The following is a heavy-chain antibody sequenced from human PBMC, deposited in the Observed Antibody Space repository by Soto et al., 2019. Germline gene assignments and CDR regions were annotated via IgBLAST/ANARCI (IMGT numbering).Heavy chain of an antibody. CDR3: ARREIQGPIDY. Sequence: QVQLQESGPGLVKPSDTLSLTCAVSGYSISSNNWWGWIRQPPGKGLEWIGYIYYSGTTYYNPSLKSRVTXSXXTSKNQFSLKLTSVTAVDTAVYYCARREIQGPIDYWGQGTLVTVSS. J-gene: IGHJ4*02. V-gene: IGHV4-28*01. CDR1: GYSISSNNW. CDR2: IYYSGTT. D-gene: IGHD1-26*01.